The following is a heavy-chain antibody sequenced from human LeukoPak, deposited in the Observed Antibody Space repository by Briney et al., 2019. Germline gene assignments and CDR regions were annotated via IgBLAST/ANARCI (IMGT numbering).Heavy chain of an antibody. CDR1: GFTFSSYG. CDR2: ISYDGSSK. V-gene: IGHV3-30*18. J-gene: IGHJ3*02. D-gene: IGHD6-13*01. Sequence: GRSLRLSCAASGFTFSSYGMHWVRQAPGKGLEWVAVISYDGSSKYYADSVKGRFTISRDNSKITLYLQMNSLRAEDTAVYYCAKDLPSSGWYDAFDIWGQGTMVTVSS. CDR3: AKDLPSSGWYDAFDI.